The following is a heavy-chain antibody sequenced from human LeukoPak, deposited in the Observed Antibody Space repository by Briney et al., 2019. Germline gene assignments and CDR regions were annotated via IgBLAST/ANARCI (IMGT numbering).Heavy chain of an antibody. CDR1: GGTFSSYA. Sequence: SVKVSCKASGGTFSSYAISWVRQAPGQGLEWMGRIIPILGIANYAQKFQGRVTITADKSTSTAYMELSSLRSEDTAVYYCAREDDSSRYYDYWGQGTLVTASS. J-gene: IGHJ4*02. V-gene: IGHV1-69*04. CDR3: AREDDSSRYYDY. D-gene: IGHD3-22*01. CDR2: IIPILGIA.